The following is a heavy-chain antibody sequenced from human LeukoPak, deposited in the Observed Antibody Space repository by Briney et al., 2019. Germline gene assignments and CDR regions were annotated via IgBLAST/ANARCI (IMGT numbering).Heavy chain of an antibody. J-gene: IGHJ4*02. CDR3: ARGYSSSWETRFDY. Sequence: GGSLRLSCAASGFTFSSYSMNWVRQAPGKGLEWVSSISSSSSYIYYADSVKGRFTISRDNAKNSLYLQMNSLRAEDTAVYYCARGYSSSWETRFDYWGQGTLVTVSS. D-gene: IGHD6-13*01. CDR1: GFTFSSYS. CDR2: ISSSSSYI. V-gene: IGHV3-21*01.